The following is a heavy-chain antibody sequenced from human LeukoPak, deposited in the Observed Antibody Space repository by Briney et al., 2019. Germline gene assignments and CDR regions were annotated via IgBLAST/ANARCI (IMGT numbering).Heavy chain of an antibody. CDR2: INHSGST. CDR3: TGGVTGSRRFFDS. Sequence: SETLSLNCAVYGGPFSGFYWSWIRQPPGKGPEWIGEINHSGSTNYNPSLKSPVTLSADPAKNQFSPKLSPLTAADTAGYYCTGGVTGSRRFFDSGSQESLVTVYS. CDR1: GGPFSGFY. J-gene: IGHJ4*02. D-gene: IGHD3-10*01. V-gene: IGHV4-34*01.